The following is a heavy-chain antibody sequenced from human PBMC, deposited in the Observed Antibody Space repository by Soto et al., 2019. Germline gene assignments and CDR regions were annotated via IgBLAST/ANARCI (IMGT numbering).Heavy chain of an antibody. D-gene: IGHD6-19*01. CDR3: ARRDEQC. V-gene: IGHV3-23*01. J-gene: IGHJ4*02. Sequence: EAQLLESGGDLVQSGGALRLSCAASGFTFSIYGMTWVRQAPGKGLEWVSAISGSGGSTYYADSVKGRFTISRDNSINTLYLQMNSLSVEDTAVYYCARRDEQCWGQGTLVTVSS. CDR2: ISGSGGST. CDR1: GFTFSIYG.